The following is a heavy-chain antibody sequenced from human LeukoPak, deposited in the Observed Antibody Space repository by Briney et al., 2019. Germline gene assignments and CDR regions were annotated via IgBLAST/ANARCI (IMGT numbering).Heavy chain of an antibody. CDR3: AAGQVTPDY. CDR2: ISAYNGNT. CDR1: GYTLTELS. J-gene: IGHJ4*02. V-gene: IGHV1-18*01. Sequence: ASVKVSCKVSGYTLTELSMHWVRQAPGQGLEWMGWISAYNGNTNYAQKLQGRVTMTTDTSTSTAYMELRSLRSDDTAVYYCAAGQVTPDYWGQGTLVTVSS. D-gene: IGHD2-21*02.